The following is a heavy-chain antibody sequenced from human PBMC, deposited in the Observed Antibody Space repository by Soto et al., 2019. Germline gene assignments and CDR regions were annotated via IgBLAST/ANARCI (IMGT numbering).Heavy chain of an antibody. J-gene: IGHJ4*02. Sequence: EVQLVESGGRLVQPGGSLRLSCAASGFTFSSNSMNWVRQAPGKGLEWVSYISSSSSTIYYADSVKGRFTISRDNAKNSLYLQMNSLRAEDTAVYYCARANFYGSPGDFDYWGQGTLVTVSS. V-gene: IGHV3-48*01. CDR3: ARANFYGSPGDFDY. D-gene: IGHD3-10*01. CDR2: ISSSSSTI. CDR1: GFTFSSNS.